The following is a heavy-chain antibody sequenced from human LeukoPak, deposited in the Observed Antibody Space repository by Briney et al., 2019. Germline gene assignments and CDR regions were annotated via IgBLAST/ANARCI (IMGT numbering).Heavy chain of an antibody. Sequence: ASVKVSCKASGYTFTGYYMHWVRQAPGQGLEWMGWINPNSGGTNYAQKFQGRVTMTRDTYISTAYMELSRLRSDDTAVYYCARPQFSSSWPSGFDPWGQGTLVTVSS. CDR1: GYTFTGYY. CDR3: ARPQFSSSWPSGFDP. J-gene: IGHJ5*02. V-gene: IGHV1-2*02. D-gene: IGHD6-13*01. CDR2: INPNSGGT.